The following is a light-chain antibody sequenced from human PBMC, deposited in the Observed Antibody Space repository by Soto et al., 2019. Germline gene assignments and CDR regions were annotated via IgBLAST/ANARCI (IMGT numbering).Light chain of an antibody. CDR1: SSDVGGYNY. CDR2: EVS. Sequence: QSALTQPASVSGSPGQSITISCTGTSSDVGGYNYVSWYQQQAGKAPKLIIHEVSNRPSGVPDRFSGSKSGTSASLAITGLQAEDEADYYCQSYDSSLSGSLVFGGGTKLTVL. V-gene: IGLV2-14*01. J-gene: IGLJ2*01. CDR3: QSYDSSLSGSLV.